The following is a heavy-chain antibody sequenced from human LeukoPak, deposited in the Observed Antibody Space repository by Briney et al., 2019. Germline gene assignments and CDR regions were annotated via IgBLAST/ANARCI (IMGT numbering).Heavy chain of an antibody. J-gene: IGHJ5*02. CDR2: IKQDGSEK. V-gene: IGHV3-7*03. CDR1: GFTFSSYW. CDR3: ARDIRNYYDSGAYGWFDP. Sequence: GGSLRLSCVASGFTFSSYWMSWVRQAPGKGLEWVANIKQDGSEKYYVDSVKGRFTISRDNAKNSLYLRMNSLRAEDTATYYCARDIRNYYDSGAYGWFDPWGQGTLVPVSS. D-gene: IGHD3-10*01.